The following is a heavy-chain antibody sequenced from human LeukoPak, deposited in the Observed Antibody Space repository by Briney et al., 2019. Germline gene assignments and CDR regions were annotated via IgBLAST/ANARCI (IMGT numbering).Heavy chain of an antibody. Sequence: SETLSVTCTVSGGSISSTYDHWDWIRQSPGKGLEWLGSIRYSETTYYNPSLKGRVTMFVDTSNNQFSLRLRSVTAADTAVYYCARRLHYFDYWGQGSLVTVSS. CDR3: ARRLHYFDY. CDR1: GGSISSTYDH. CDR2: IRYSETT. V-gene: IGHV4-39*01. J-gene: IGHJ4*02. D-gene: IGHD2-21*02.